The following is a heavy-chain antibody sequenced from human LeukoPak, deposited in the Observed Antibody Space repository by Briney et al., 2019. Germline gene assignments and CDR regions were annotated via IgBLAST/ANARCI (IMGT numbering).Heavy chain of an antibody. D-gene: IGHD3-9*01. J-gene: IGHJ6*02. V-gene: IGHV3-74*01. CDR3: ARPYNDIVNGRYFYYYDMDV. Sequence: GGSLRLSCAASGFTFSSYWMHWVRQAPGKGLVWVSRINSDGSSTTYADSVKGRFTISRDNAKNTLNLQMNSLRAEDTAVYYCARPYNDIVNGRYFYYYDMDVWGQGTTVTVSS. CDR2: INSDGSST. CDR1: GFTFSSYW.